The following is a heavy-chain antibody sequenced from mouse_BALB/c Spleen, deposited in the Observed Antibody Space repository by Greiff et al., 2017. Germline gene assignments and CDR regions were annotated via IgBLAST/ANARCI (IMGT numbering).Heavy chain of an antibody. J-gene: IGHJ4*01. CDR1: SYTFTDYA. CDR3: ARSYYDAMDY. CDR2: ISTYYGNT. V-gene: IGHV1-67*01. Sequence: VQLQQSGPELVRPGVSVKISCKGSSYTFTDYAMHWVKQSHAKSLEWIGVISTYYGNTNYNQKFKGKATMTVDKSSSTAYMELARLTSEDSAVYYCARSYYDAMDYWGQGTSVTVSS. D-gene: IGHD2-10*01.